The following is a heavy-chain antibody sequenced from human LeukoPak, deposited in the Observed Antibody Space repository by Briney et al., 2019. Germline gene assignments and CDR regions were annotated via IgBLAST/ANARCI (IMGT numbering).Heavy chain of an antibody. J-gene: IGHJ3*02. CDR3: ARRGYCSGGNCFCAAFDI. V-gene: IGHV5-51*01. CDR1: GYSFTTYL. D-gene: IGHD2-15*01. Sequence: GESLKSSCKGSGYSFTTYLIGWVRQMPGEGLEWMGIIYPGDSDIRYSPSFQGQVTISADKSISTAYLQWSSLKASDTAMYYCARRGYCSGGNCFCAAFDIWGQGTMVTVSS. CDR2: IYPGDSDI.